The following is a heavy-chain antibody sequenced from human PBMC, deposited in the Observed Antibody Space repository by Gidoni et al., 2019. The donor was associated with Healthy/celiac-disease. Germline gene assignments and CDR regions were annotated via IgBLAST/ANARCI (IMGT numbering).Heavy chain of an antibody. CDR1: GYSFTSYW. CDR2: IYPGDSDT. J-gene: IGHJ6*02. D-gene: IGHD3-10*01. V-gene: IGHV5-51*01. Sequence: EVQLVQSGAEVKKPGESLKISCKGSGYSFTSYWIGWVRKMPGKGLEWMGIIYPGDSDTRYRPSFQGQVTISADKSISTAYLQVSSLKASDTAMYYCAREGAGSYLGDYYYYYGMDVWGQGTTVTVSS. CDR3: AREGAGSYLGDYYYYYGMDV.